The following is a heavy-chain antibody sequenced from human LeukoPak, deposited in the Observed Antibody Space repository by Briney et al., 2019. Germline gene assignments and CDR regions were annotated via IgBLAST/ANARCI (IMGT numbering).Heavy chain of an antibody. CDR3: ARHPDDYVWGSYRYYLDY. CDR1: GGSISSSSYY. J-gene: IGHJ4*02. V-gene: IGHV4-39*01. Sequence: SETLSLTCTVSGGSISSSSYYWGWIRQPPGKGLEWIGSIYYSGSTYYNPSLKSRVTISVDTSKNQFSLKLSSVTAADTAVYYCARHPDDYVWGSYRYYLDYWGQGTLVTVSS. CDR2: IYYSGST. D-gene: IGHD3-16*02.